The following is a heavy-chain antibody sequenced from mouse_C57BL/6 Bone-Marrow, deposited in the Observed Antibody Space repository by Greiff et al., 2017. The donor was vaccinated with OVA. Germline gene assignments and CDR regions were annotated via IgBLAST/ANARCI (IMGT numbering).Heavy chain of an antibody. J-gene: IGHJ2*01. D-gene: IGHD1-1*01. V-gene: IGHV1-64*01. Sequence: QVQLQQSGAELVKPGASVKLSCKASGYTFTSYWMHWVKQRPGQGLEWIGMIHPNSGSTNYNEKFKSKATLTVDKSSSTAYMQLSSLTSEDSAVYYCARYSTTVVATLYYFDYWGQGTTLTVSS. CDR1: GYTFTSYW. CDR3: ARYSTTVVATLYYFDY. CDR2: IHPNSGST.